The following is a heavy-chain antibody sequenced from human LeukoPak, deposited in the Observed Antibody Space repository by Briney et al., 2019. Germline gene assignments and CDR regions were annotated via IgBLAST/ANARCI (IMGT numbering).Heavy chain of an antibody. J-gene: IGHJ4*02. CDR2: IYPGDSDT. D-gene: IGHD3-9*01. V-gene: IGHV5-51*01. CDR1: GYSFTSYW. Sequence: GASLQISCQGSGYSFTSYWIGWVRQLPGKGLEWMGIIYPGDSDTRYSPSFQGQVTISADKSISTAYLQWSSLKASDTAMYYCASYSTISGPFDYWGQGTLVTVSS. CDR3: ASYSTISGPFDY.